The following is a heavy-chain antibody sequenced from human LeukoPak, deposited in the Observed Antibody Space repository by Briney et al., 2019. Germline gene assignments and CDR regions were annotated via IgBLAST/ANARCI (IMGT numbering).Heavy chain of an antibody. CDR3: AKQSTRGFLYSDY. Sequence: GGSLRLSCAASGFTFDDYAMSWVRQAPGKGLEWVSGINWNGDNTGSADSVKGRFTISRDNSKNTLYLQMNSLRAEDTAVYYCAKQSTRGFLYSDYWGQGTLVTVSS. V-gene: IGHV3-20*04. J-gene: IGHJ4*02. CDR1: GFTFDDYA. CDR2: INWNGDNT. D-gene: IGHD2-15*01.